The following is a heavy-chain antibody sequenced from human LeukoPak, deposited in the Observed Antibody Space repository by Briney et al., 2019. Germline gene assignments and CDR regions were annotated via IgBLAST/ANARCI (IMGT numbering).Heavy chain of an antibody. CDR3: ARGTDDYVWGSYHN. D-gene: IGHD3-16*02. CDR1: GGTFSSYA. J-gene: IGHJ4*02. CDR2: IIPIFGTA. Sequence: ASVKVSCKASGGTFSSYAISWVRQAPGQGLEWMGGIIPIFGTANYAQKFQGRVTITADESTSTAYMELSSLRSEDTAVYYCARGTDDYVWGSYHNWGQGTLVTVSS. V-gene: IGHV1-69*13.